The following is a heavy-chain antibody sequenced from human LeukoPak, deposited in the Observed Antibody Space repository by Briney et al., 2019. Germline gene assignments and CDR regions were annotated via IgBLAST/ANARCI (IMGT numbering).Heavy chain of an antibody. D-gene: IGHD3-10*01. CDR3: ARESYYYGSGSYSPDAFDI. V-gene: IGHV3-23*01. CDR2: VSGSGGSP. CDR1: GFTFSSYA. J-gene: IGHJ3*02. Sequence: GGSLRLSCAASGFTFSSYAMSWVRQAPGKGLEWVSAVSGSGGSPYYADSVKGRFTISRDNAKNSLYLQMNSLRAEDTALYYCARESYYYGSGSYSPDAFDIWGQGTMVTVSS.